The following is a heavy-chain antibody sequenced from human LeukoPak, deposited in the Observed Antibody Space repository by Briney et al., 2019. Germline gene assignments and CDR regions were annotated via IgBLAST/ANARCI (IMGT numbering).Heavy chain of an antibody. Sequence: ASVKVSCKASGYTFTSYDINWVRQATGQGLERMGWMNPNSGNTGYAQKFQGRVTMTRNTSISTAYMELSSLRSEDTAVYYCARDRDYYGSGSYQMGPYYYYGMDVWGQGTTVTVSS. CDR3: ARDRDYYGSGSYQMGPYYYYGMDV. CDR1: GYTFTSYD. CDR2: MNPNSGNT. D-gene: IGHD3-10*01. J-gene: IGHJ6*02. V-gene: IGHV1-8*01.